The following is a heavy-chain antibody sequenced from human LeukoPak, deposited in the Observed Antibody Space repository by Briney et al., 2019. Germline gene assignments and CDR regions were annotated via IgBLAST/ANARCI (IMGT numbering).Heavy chain of an antibody. CDR1: GGSISSYY. CDR3: ARPDRSGYYGLSAFDI. D-gene: IGHD3-22*01. CDR2: IYTSGRT. J-gene: IGHJ3*02. V-gene: IGHV4-4*09. Sequence: SETLSLTCTVPGGSISSYYWSWIRQPPGKGLEWIGYIYTSGRTNYNPSLKSRVTISVDTSKNQFSLKLSSVTAADTAVYYCARPDRSGYYGLSAFDIWGQGTMVTVSS.